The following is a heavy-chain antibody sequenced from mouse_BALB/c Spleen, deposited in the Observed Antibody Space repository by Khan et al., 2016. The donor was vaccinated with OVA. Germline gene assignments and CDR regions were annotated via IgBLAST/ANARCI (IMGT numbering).Heavy chain of an antibody. V-gene: IGHV5-6*01. J-gene: IGHJ3*01. CDR1: GFTFSAYG. CDR2: LNSDGYYN. D-gene: IGHD4-1*01. CDR3: ASHLTGSFAY. Sequence: EVQGVESGGDLVRPGGSLKLSCAASGFTFSAYGLSWVRQSPDKRLEWVATLNSDGYYNYYPDSLKGRFIISRDNAKNTLYLQMRSLKAEDTAMYYCASHLTGSFAYWGQGTRVTVSA.